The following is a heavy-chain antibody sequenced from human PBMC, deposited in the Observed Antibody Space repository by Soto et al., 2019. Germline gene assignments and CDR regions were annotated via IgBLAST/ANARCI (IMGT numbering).Heavy chain of an antibody. D-gene: IGHD3-10*01. Sequence: EVQLLESGGGLVQVGVSLRLSCVGSGFGFDSYAMSWVRQAPGKGLEWVSGIGSSGGAIVYADSVRGRFTISRDNSRNALYLHMNSLRAGDTAVYYCAKALWFGESSHYFDYWGQGTLVTVSS. CDR2: IGSSGGAI. J-gene: IGHJ4*02. V-gene: IGHV3-23*01. CDR3: AKALWFGESSHYFDY. CDR1: GFGFDSYA.